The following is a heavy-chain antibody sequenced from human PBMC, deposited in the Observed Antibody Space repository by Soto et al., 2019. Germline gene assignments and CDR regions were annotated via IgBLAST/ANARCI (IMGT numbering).Heavy chain of an antibody. CDR1: GGSISSYY. CDR2: IYYSGST. Sequence: PSETLSLTCTVSGGSISSYYRSWIRQPPGKGLEWIGYIYYSGSTYYNPSLKSRVTISVDTSKNQFSLKLSSVTAADTAVYYCARHFYGDYSPYDYWGQGTLVTVSS. J-gene: IGHJ4*02. V-gene: IGHV4-59*08. D-gene: IGHD4-17*01. CDR3: ARHFYGDYSPYDY.